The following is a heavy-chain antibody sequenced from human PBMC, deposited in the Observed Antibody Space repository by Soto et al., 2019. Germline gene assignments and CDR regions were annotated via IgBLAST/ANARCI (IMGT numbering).Heavy chain of an antibody. CDR2: ISGSGGST. CDR3: AKEDSSGWYNWFDP. Sequence: GGSLRLSDEASGFTFSSYAISWVRQAPGKGLEWVSAISGSGGSTYYADSVKGRFTISRDNSKNTLYLRMNSLRAEDTAVYYCAKEDSSGWYNWFDPWGQGTLVTVSS. J-gene: IGHJ5*02. CDR1: GFTFSSYA. V-gene: IGHV3-23*01. D-gene: IGHD6-19*01.